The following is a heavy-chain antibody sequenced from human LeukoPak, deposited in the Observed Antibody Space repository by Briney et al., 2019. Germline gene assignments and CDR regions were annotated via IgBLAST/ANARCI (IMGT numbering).Heavy chain of an antibody. J-gene: IGHJ1*01. Sequence: EASVKVSCKASGYTFTGYYMHWVRQAPGQGLEWMGWINPNSGGTNYAQKFQGWVTMTRDTSISTAYMELSRLRSDDTAVYYCARGPLYAAGQYFQHWGQDTLVTVSS. CDR3: ARGPLYAAGQYFQH. D-gene: IGHD6-13*01. CDR1: GYTFTGYY. V-gene: IGHV1-2*04. CDR2: INPNSGGT.